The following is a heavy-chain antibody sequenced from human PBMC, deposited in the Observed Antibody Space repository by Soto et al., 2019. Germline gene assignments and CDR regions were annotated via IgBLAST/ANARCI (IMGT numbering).Heavy chain of an antibody. CDR3: AKSAGYSYGAYYGMDV. D-gene: IGHD5-18*01. CDR1: GFTFSSYA. V-gene: IGHV3-23*01. J-gene: IGHJ6*02. Sequence: GGSLRLSCAASGFTFSSYAMSWVRQAPGKGLEWVSAISGSGGSTYYADSVKGRFTISRDNSKNTLYLQMNSLRAEDTAVYYCAKSAGYSYGAYYGMDVWGQGTTVTVSS. CDR2: ISGSGGST.